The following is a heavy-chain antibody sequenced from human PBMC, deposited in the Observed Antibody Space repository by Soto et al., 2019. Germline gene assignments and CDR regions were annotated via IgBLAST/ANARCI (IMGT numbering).Heavy chain of an antibody. CDR2: VSYSGSP. V-gene: IGHV4-39*01. CDR3: ARHYNTGAFFDY. J-gene: IGHJ4*02. Sequence: QLQLQESGPGLVKSSETLSLTCSVSGASVSSSHYWGWIRQPPGKGLEWIGSVSYSGSPYYSPSVKSRITLSVDTSNNQFSLRVRSVTATDTAVYFCARHYNTGAFFDYWGQGKLVTVSS. CDR1: GASVSSSHY. D-gene: IGHD1-20*01.